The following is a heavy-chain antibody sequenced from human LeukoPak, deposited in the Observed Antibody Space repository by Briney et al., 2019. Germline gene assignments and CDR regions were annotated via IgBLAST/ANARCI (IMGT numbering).Heavy chain of an antibody. CDR1: GFNVSSNY. Sequence: HPGGSLRLSCAASGFNVSSNYMSWVRQAPGKGLEWVSFISINTDTFYADSVRGRFTISRDSSKNTLFLQMNSLRDEDSAVYYCAIAQSWDELFDSWGQGTLVTVSS. J-gene: IGHJ4*02. V-gene: IGHV3-53*01. CDR3: AIAQSWDELFDS. CDR2: ISINTDT. D-gene: IGHD1-26*01.